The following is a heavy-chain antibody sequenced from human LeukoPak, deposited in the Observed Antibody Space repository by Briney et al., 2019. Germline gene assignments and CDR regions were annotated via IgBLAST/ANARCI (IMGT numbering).Heavy chain of an antibody. J-gene: IGHJ4*02. CDR3: TKLSGTTVITRDTDY. CDR2: ISGSGGST. D-gene: IGHD4-11*01. V-gene: IGHV3-23*01. CDR1: GFTFSSYA. Sequence: PGGSLRLSCAASGFTFSSYAMSWVRQAPGKGLEWVSAISGSGGSTYYADSVKGRFTISRDNSKNTLYLQMNSLKTEDTAVYYCTKLSGTTVITRDTDYWGQGTLVTVSP.